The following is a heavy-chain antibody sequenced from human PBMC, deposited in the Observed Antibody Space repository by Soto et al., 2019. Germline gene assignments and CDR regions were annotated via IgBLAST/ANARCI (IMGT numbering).Heavy chain of an antibody. CDR2: ISAHNGNT. V-gene: IGHV1-18*01. CDR1: GYAFTTYG. CDR3: ARGRYGDY. D-gene: IGHD1-1*01. J-gene: IGHJ4*02. Sequence: QVHLVQSGAEVKKPGASVKVSCQGSGYAFTTYGITWVRQAPGQGLEWMGWISAHNGNTTYAQKLQGRVTVTRDTSTSTAYMELISLSSDDTAVYSCARGRYGDYWGQGPLVTVSS.